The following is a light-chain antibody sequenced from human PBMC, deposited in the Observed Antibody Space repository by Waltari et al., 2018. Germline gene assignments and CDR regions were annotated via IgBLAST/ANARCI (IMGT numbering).Light chain of an antibody. Sequence: EIVLTQSPATLSLSPGERATLSCRASQSVRTYLAWYQHRPGQAPRLLIYDASNRATGVPARFSGSGSGTDFTLTISGLQPEDFAVYYCQERSNWPGGAFGGGTKVEIE. CDR2: DAS. V-gene: IGKV3-11*01. CDR1: QSVRTY. CDR3: QERSNWPGGA. J-gene: IGKJ4*01.